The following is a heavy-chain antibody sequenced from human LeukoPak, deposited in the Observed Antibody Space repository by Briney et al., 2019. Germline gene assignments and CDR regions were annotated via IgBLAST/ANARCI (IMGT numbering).Heavy chain of an antibody. Sequence: GESLKISCKGSGYSFTSYWISWVRQMPGKGREWRGRIDPSDSYTNYSPSFQGHVTISADKSISTAYLQWSSLKASDTAMYYCASSYYYDSSGYYFDYWGQGTLVTVSS. CDR2: IDPSDSYT. CDR3: ASSYYYDSSGYYFDY. J-gene: IGHJ4*02. V-gene: IGHV5-10-1*01. CDR1: GYSFTSYW. D-gene: IGHD3-22*01.